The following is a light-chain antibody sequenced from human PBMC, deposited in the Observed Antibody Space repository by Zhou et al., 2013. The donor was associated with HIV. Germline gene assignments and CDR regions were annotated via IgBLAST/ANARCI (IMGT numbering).Light chain of an antibody. CDR2: EAS. CDR3: QQVNNYPRT. Sequence: DIQVTQSPSTLSASVGDRVNITCRASQRISNWLAWYQHKPGKAPNLLVYEASSLGSGVSSRFSGSLSGTEFTLTISSLQPEDFATYYCQQVNNYPRTFGQGTKVEIK. CDR1: QRISNW. V-gene: IGKV1-5*03. J-gene: IGKJ1*01.